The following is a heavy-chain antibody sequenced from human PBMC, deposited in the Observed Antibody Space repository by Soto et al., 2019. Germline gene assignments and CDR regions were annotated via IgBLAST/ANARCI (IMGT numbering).Heavy chain of an antibody. CDR3: ARSVLRYFDWPDY. D-gene: IGHD3-9*01. CDR1: GCPFTSYV. Sequence: GXAVKVSCTASGCPFTSYVIIWVRQAPGQGLEWMGWISAYNGNTNYAQKLQCRVTMTTDTSTSTAYMELRSLRSDDTAVYYCARSVLRYFDWPDYWGQGTLVTV. V-gene: IGHV1-18*04. J-gene: IGHJ4*02. CDR2: ISAYNGNT.